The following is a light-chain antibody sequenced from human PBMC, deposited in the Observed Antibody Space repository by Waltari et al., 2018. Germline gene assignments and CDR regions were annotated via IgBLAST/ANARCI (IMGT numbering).Light chain of an antibody. Sequence: QPVLTQPPSSSASPGDSARLTCTLPSDINVGDFIIYWYQQKPGSPPRFLLYYQSASEKAQGSGVPIRFSGSKDASANAGILVISGLQSEDEADYYCMFWPNNVWVFGGGTKLTVL. CDR3: MFWPNNVWV. CDR2: YQSASEK. CDR1: SDINVGDFI. J-gene: IGLJ3*02. V-gene: IGLV5-37*01.